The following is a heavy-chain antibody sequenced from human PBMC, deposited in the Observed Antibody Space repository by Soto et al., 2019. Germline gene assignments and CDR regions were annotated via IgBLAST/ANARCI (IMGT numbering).Heavy chain of an antibody. Sequence: GGSLRLSCAASGFTFSSYAMSWVRQAPGKGLEWVSAISGSGGSTYYADSVKGRFTISRDNSKNTLYLQMSSLRAEDTAVYYCAKQQAAAGHYYYYYGMDVWGQGTTVTVSS. CDR1: GFTFSSYA. V-gene: IGHV3-23*01. CDR2: ISGSGGST. J-gene: IGHJ6*02. CDR3: AKQQAAAGHYYYYYGMDV. D-gene: IGHD6-13*01.